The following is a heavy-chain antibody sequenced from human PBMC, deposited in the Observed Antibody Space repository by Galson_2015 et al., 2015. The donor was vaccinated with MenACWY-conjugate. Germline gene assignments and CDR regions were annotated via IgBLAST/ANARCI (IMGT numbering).Heavy chain of an antibody. CDR3: ARIFVTNGFDL. J-gene: IGHJ5*02. Sequence: SLRLSCAASGFTFSSSWMGWFRQAPGKGWEWVAYINPGGGEKKHVDSVEGRFTISRDNAKNSLYLQMNSLRAEDTAVYYCARIFVTNGFDLWGQGTLVTVSS. CDR1: GFTFSSSW. D-gene: IGHD2-8*01. V-gene: IGHV3-7*03. CDR2: INPGGGEK.